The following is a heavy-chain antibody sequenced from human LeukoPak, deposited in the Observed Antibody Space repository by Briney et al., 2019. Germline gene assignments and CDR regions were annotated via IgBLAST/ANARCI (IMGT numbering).Heavy chain of an antibody. Sequence: ASVKVSCKASGYTFTGYYMHWVRQVPGQGLEWMGWINPNSGGTNYAQKFQGWVTMTRDTSISTAYMELSRLRSDDTAVYYCARDRPSRHYDILTGYPKATYYFDYWGQGTLVTVSS. CDR2: INPNSGGT. CDR1: GYTFTGYY. J-gene: IGHJ4*02. V-gene: IGHV1-2*04. D-gene: IGHD3-9*01. CDR3: ARDRPSRHYDILTGYPKATYYFDY.